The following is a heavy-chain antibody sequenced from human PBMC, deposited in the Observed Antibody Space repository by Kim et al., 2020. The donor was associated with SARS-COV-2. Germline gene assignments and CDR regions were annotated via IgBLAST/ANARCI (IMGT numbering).Heavy chain of an antibody. CDR2: ISYDGSNK. CDR1: GFTFSSYG. D-gene: IGHD2-21*02. Sequence: GGSLRLSCAASGFTFSSYGMHWVRQAPGKGLEWVAVISYDGSNKYYADSVKGRFTISRDNSKNTLYLQMNSLRAEDTAVYYCAAIPLVWWPLRDDAFDIWGQGTMVTVSS. J-gene: IGHJ3*02. CDR3: AAIPLVWWPLRDDAFDI. V-gene: IGHV3-30*03.